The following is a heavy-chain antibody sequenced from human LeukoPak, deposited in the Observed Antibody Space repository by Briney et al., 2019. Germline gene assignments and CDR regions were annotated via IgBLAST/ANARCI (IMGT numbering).Heavy chain of an antibody. CDR1: GYTFSTYY. CDR2: IHPTDGST. J-gene: IGHJ4*02. CDR3: ARANGGGLDY. V-gene: IGHV1-46*01. Sequence: ASVKVSCKTSGYTFSTYYMHWVRQAPGQGLEWLGIIHPTDGSTSYTQKIQGRVTMTRDTATGTVYLALSSLRSEDTAVYWCARANGGGLDYWGQGTLITVSS. D-gene: IGHD3-10*01.